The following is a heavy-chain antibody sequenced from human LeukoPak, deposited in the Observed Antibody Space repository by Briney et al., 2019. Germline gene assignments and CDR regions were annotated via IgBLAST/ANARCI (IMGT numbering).Heavy chain of an antibody. CDR3: AREGGDYDTPRLDP. D-gene: IGHD3-22*01. V-gene: IGHV1-46*01. CDR2: INPSGSST. Sequence: ASVKVSCKASGYTFTSYYMHWVRQAPGQGLEWMGLINPSGSSTSYAQKFQGRVTMTRDTPTSTVYMVLRRLRADDTAVYYCAREGGDYDTPRLDPWGQGTLVTVSS. J-gene: IGHJ5*02. CDR1: GYTFTSYY.